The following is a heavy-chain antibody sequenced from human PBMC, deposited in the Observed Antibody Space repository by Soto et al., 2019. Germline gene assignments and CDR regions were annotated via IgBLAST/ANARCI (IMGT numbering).Heavy chain of an antibody. CDR1: GFTFSSYA. Sequence: GGSLRLSCAASGFTFSSYAMSWVRQTPGKGLEWVSAIYSSGDTTFYADSVKGRFTISRDNSRNTLYLQMNSLGAEDTAVYYCAKEPPFGDDDYGGRFDYWGQGTMVTVSS. CDR2: IYSSGDTT. J-gene: IGHJ4*02. CDR3: AKEPPFGDDDYGGRFDY. V-gene: IGHV3-23*01. D-gene: IGHD4-17*01.